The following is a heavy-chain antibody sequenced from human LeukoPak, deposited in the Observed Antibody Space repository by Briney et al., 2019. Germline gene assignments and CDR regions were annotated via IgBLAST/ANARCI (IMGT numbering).Heavy chain of an antibody. CDR1: GFAFSDYS. Sequence: GGSLRLSCAASGFAFSDYSMNWVRQAPGKGLEWVSYISSSDNTIHYADSVKGRFTISRDNAKNSLYLEMNSLRDEGTAVYYCARVHRGYSYGRLDYWGQGTLVTVSS. CDR2: ISSSDNTI. J-gene: IGHJ4*02. V-gene: IGHV3-48*02. D-gene: IGHD5-18*01. CDR3: ARVHRGYSYGRLDY.